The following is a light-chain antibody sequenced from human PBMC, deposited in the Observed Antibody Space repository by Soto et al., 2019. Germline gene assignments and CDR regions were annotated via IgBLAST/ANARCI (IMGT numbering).Light chain of an antibody. CDR2: DAS. CDR1: QSISTW. CDR3: QQYSSFLLT. V-gene: IGKV1-5*01. J-gene: IGKJ3*01. Sequence: DIQMTQSPSTLSASVGDRVTITCRASQSISTWLAWFQQKPGKAPKLLIYDASSLGSGVPSRFSGYGSGTEFTLTIGSLQPDDFATYYCQQYSSFLLTFGPGTTVDIK.